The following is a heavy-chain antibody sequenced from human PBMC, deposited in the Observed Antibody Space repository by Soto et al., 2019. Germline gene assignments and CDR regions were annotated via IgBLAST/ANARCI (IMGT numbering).Heavy chain of an antibody. D-gene: IGHD3-22*01. CDR3: AREGGYYYDSSGYYYEVDY. V-gene: IGHV4-30-4*01. CDR2: IYYSGST. CDR1: GDSISSGDYD. Sequence: QVQLQESGPGLVKPSQTLSLTCTVSGDSISSGDYDWSWIRQPPGKGLEWIGYIYYSGSTSYKSSLKSRVTISVDMSKNQFSLELSSVTAADTAVYYCAREGGYYYDSSGYYYEVDYWGQGTLVTVSS. J-gene: IGHJ4*02.